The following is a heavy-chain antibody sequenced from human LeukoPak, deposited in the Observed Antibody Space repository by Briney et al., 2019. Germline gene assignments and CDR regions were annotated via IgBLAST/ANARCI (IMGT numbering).Heavy chain of an antibody. CDR3: ARAYDFWSGSPLGDP. J-gene: IGHJ5*02. CDR1: GFTFSDYY. Sequence: GGSLRLSCAASGFTFSDYYMSWIRQAPGKGLEWVSYISSSGSTIYYADSVKGRFTISRDNAKNSLYLQMNSLRAEDTAVYYCARAYDFWSGSPLGDPWGQGTLVTVSS. D-gene: IGHD3-3*01. CDR2: ISSSGSTI. V-gene: IGHV3-11*01.